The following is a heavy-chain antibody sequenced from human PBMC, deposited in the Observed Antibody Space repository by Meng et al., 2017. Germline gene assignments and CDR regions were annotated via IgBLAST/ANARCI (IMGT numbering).Heavy chain of an antibody. V-gene: IGHV6-1*01. CDR2: TYYRSKWYN. J-gene: IGHJ4*02. Sequence: SETLSLTCAISGDSVSSNSSAWNWIRQSPSRGLEWLGRTYYRSKWYNDYAVSVKSRITINPDTSKNQFSLQLNYVTPEDTAVYYCAREEPYFGYSSSWLIYYFDYWGQGTLVTVSS. CDR3: AREEPYFGYSSSWLIYYFDY. D-gene: IGHD6-13*01. CDR1: GDSVSSNSSA.